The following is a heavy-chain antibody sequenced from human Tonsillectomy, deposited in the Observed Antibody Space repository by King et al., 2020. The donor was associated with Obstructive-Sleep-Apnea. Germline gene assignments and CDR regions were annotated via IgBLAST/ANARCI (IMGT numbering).Heavy chain of an antibody. CDR1: GFTVSSNY. Sequence: VQLVESGGGLVQPGGSLRLSCAASGFTVSSNYMSCVRQAPGKGLEWVSVIYSGGSTYYADSWKGRFTISRHNSKNTLYLQMNTLRAEDTAVYYCAGGVGYSSCWPFDYWGQGTLVTVSS. V-gene: IGHV3-53*04. D-gene: IGHD6-19*01. CDR2: IYSGGST. J-gene: IGHJ4*02. CDR3: AGGVGYSSCWPFDY.